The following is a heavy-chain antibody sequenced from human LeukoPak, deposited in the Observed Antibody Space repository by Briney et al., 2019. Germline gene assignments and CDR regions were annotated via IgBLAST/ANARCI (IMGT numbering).Heavy chain of an antibody. V-gene: IGHV4-34*01. CDR2: INHSGST. CDR3: ARDHRQYYYDSSGSDMDV. Sequence: PSETLSLTCAVYGGSFSCYYWSWIRQPPGKGLEWIGEINHSGSTNYNPSLKSRVTISLDTSKNQFSLKLSSVTAAATAVYYCARDHRQYYYDSSGSDMDVWGKGTTVTVSS. CDR1: GGSFSCYY. J-gene: IGHJ6*03. D-gene: IGHD3-22*01.